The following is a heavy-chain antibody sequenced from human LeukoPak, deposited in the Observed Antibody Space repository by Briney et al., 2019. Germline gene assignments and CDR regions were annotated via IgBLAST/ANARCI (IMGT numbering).Heavy chain of an antibody. D-gene: IGHD4-17*01. V-gene: IGHV4-59*08. CDR2: IYYSGST. CDR3: ARHDDYARRPFGY. J-gene: IGHJ4*02. Sequence: SETLSLTCTVSGGSISSYYWSWIRQPPGKGLEWIGYIYYSGSTNYNPSLKSRVTISVDTSKNQFSLKLSSVTAADTAVYYCARHDDYARRPFGYWGQGTLVTVSS. CDR1: GGSISSYY.